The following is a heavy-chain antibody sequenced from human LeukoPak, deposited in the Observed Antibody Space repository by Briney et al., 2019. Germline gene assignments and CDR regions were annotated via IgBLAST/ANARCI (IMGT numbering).Heavy chain of an antibody. J-gene: IGHJ4*02. V-gene: IGHV3-23*01. CDR2: ITGSGGST. D-gene: IGHD2-2*01. CDR3: AKYFYLYCSSTSCYGPIDY. Sequence: TGGPLRLSCAASGFAFSSYAMTWVRQAPGKGLDWVSAITGSGGSTYYADSVKGRFTISRDNSKNTLYLQMNSLRAEDTAVYYCAKYFYLYCSSTSCYGPIDYWGQGTLVTVSS. CDR1: GFAFSSYA.